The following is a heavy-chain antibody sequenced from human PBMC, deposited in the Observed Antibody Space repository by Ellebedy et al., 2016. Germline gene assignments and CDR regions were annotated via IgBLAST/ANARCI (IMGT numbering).Heavy chain of an antibody. CDR2: ISSSSSYI. J-gene: IGHJ4*02. CDR3: ARDTLSGGLLPLFDY. V-gene: IGHV3-21*01. D-gene: IGHD4-23*01. Sequence: GESLKISCAASGFTFSSYSMNWVRQAPGKGLEWVSSISSSSSYIYYAESVKGRFTISRDNAKNSLYLQMNSLRAEDTAVYYCARDTLSGGLLPLFDYWGQGTLVTVSS. CDR1: GFTFSSYS.